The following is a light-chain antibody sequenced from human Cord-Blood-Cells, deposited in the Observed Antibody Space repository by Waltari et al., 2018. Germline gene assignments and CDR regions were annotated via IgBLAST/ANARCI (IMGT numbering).Light chain of an antibody. CDR1: QSVSSN. V-gene: IGKV3-15*01. CDR2: GAS. J-gene: IGKJ3*01. Sequence: EIVMTQSPATLSVSPGERATLSGRASQSVSSNLAWYHQKPGQAPRLLIYGASTRATGIPARFSGSGSGTEFTLTISSLQSEDVAVDYCQQYNNWPSFTFGPGTKVDIK. CDR3: QQYNNWPSFT.